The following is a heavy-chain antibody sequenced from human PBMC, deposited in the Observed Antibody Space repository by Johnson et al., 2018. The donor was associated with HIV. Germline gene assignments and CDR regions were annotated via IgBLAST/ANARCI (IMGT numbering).Heavy chain of an antibody. CDR2: ISWNSGSI. V-gene: IGHV3-9*01. Sequence: EVQLVESGGGVVQSGRSLRLSCVASGFTFDDYAMHWVRQAPGKGLEWVSGISWNSGSIGYADSVKGRFTISRDNAKNSLYLQMNSLRAEDTALYYCAKDMVVRENGAFDIWGQGTMVTVSS. CDR1: GFTFDDYA. J-gene: IGHJ3*02. CDR3: AKDMVVRENGAFDI. D-gene: IGHD3-10*01.